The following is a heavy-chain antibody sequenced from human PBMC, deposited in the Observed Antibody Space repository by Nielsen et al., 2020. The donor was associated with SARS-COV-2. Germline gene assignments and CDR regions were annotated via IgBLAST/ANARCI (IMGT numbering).Heavy chain of an antibody. D-gene: IGHD2-15*01. CDR1: GGSISSSNYY. Sequence: SETLSLTCSVSGGSISSSNYYWGWIRQPPGKGLEWIGSIYYSGSTFYNPSLKSRVTISVDTSKNQFSLKLSSVTAADTAVYYCARGKRRSTHYYYYGMDVWGQGTTVTVSS. J-gene: IGHJ6*02. V-gene: IGHV4-39*07. CDR2: IYYSGST. CDR3: ARGKRRSTHYYYYGMDV.